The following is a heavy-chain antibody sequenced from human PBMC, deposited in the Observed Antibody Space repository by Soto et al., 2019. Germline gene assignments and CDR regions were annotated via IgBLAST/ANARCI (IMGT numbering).Heavy chain of an antibody. CDR2: ISSSGSTI. CDR1: GFTFSSYE. D-gene: IGHD5-12*01. V-gene: IGHV3-48*03. J-gene: IGHJ3*02. CDR3: ARGGDGYNYAFHI. Sequence: GGSLRLSCAASGFTFSSYEMNWVRQAPGKGLEWVSYISSSGSTIYYALSLKGRFTISRVNAKNSLYLQMNCLRAEDTAVYYCARGGDGYNYAFHIWGQGTMVTFSS.